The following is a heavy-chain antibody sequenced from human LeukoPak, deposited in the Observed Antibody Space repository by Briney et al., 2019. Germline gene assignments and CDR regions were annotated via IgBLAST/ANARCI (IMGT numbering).Heavy chain of an antibody. CDR1: GYTFTSYY. V-gene: IGHV1-46*01. J-gene: IGHJ5*02. Sequence: ASVKVSCKASGYTFTSYYMHWVRQAPGQGLEWMGIINPSGGSTSYAQKFQGRVTMTRDTSTSTVYMELSSLRSEDTAVHYCARDAPTDIVVVPARAGFDPWGQGTLVTVSS. CDR2: INPSGGST. D-gene: IGHD2-2*01. CDR3: ARDAPTDIVVVPARAGFDP.